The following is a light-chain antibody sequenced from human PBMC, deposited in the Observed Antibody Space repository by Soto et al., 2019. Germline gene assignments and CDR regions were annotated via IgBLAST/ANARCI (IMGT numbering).Light chain of an antibody. J-gene: IGKJ2*01. CDR1: QGISSY. CDR3: QQYYSSTYT. CDR2: AAS. V-gene: IGKV1-8*01. Sequence: AIRMTQSPSSLSASTGDRVTITCRASQGISSYLAWYQQKPGKAPKLLIYAASTLQSGVPSRFSGSGSGTDFTLTISCLQSEGFATYYCQQYYSSTYTFGQGTKLEIK.